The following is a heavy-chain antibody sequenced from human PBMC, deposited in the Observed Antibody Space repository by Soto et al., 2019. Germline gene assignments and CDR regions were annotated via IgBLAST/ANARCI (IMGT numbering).Heavy chain of an antibody. J-gene: IGHJ4*02. V-gene: IGHV1-3*01. D-gene: IGHD3-16*02. CDR3: ARGHSLYDYIWGSYRYSNENFDY. CDR1: GYTSTSYA. Sequence: ASVKVSCKASGYTSTSYAMHWVRQAPGQRLEWMGWINAGNGNTKYSQKFQGRVTITRDTSASTAYMELSSLRSEDTAVYYCARGHSLYDYIWGSYRYSNENFDYWGQGTLVTVSS. CDR2: INAGNGNT.